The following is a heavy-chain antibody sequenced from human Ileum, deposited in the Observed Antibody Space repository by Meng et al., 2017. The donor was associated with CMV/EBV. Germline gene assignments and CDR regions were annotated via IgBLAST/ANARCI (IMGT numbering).Heavy chain of an antibody. CDR1: GDSISSTSLY. CDR3: ARLMSEGDAFDI. J-gene: IGHJ3*02. Sequence: SETLSLTCSVSGDSISSTSLYWGWIRQPPGKGLEWIASMYYTGSTYYNPSLKSRVTISVDTSKNQFSLKLSSVTAADTAVYYCARLMSEGDAFDIWGQGTMVTVSS. V-gene: IGHV4-39*01. CDR2: MYYTGST. D-gene: IGHD3-10*02.